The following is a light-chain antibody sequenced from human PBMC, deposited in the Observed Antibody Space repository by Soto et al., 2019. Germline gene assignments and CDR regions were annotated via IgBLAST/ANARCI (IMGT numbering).Light chain of an antibody. V-gene: IGLV1-40*01. J-gene: IGLJ3*02. CDR3: QTYDNSLSGSWV. Sequence: QSVLTQPPSVSGAPGQRVTISCTGSSSNIGAGFDVHWYHQIAGTAPKLLIYGNSNRPSGVPDRVSGSKSGPSASLASSGLQAEDEAHYYCQTYDNSLSGSWVFGGGTKLTV. CDR2: GNS. CDR1: SSNIGAGFD.